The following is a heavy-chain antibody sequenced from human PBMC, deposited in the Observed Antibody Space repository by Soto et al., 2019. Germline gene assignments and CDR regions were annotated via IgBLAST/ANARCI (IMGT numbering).Heavy chain of an antibody. Sequence: SETLSLTCTVSGGSISGYYWGWIRQPPGKGLEWIGSIYYSGSTYYNPSLKSRVTISVDTSKNQFSLKLSSVTAADTAVYYCARQPGYAGYSGYFDYWGQGTLVTVSS. CDR1: GGSISGYY. CDR3: ARQPGYAGYSGYFDY. V-gene: IGHV4-39*01. J-gene: IGHJ4*02. D-gene: IGHD1-26*01. CDR2: IYYSGST.